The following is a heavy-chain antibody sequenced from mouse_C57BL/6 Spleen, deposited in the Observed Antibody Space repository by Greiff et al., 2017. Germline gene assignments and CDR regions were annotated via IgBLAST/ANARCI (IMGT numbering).Heavy chain of an antibody. J-gene: IGHJ2*01. CDR1: GFSLSTFGMG. Sequence: QVTLKVCGPGILQPSQTLSLTCSFSGFSLSTFGMGVGWIRQPSGKGLEWLAHIWWDDDKYYNPALKSRLTISKDTSKNQVFLKIANVDTADTATYYCARVLYYYGSSIYFDYWGQGTTLTVSS. CDR3: ARVLYYYGSSIYFDY. D-gene: IGHD1-1*01. CDR2: IWWDDDK. V-gene: IGHV8-8*01.